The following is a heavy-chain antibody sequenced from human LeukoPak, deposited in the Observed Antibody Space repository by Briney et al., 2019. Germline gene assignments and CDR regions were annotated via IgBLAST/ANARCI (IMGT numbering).Heavy chain of an antibody. D-gene: IGHD6-6*01. CDR3: ATQRKSSSYYYYYYMDV. CDR2: IYYSGST. V-gene: IGHV4-59*12. J-gene: IGHJ6*03. CDR1: GGSISSYY. Sequence: PSETLSLTCTVSGGSISSYYWSWIRQPPGKGLEWIGYIYYSGSTNYNPSLKSRVTISVDTSKNQFSLKLSSVTAADTAVYYCATQRKSSSYYYYYYMDVWGKGTTVTISS.